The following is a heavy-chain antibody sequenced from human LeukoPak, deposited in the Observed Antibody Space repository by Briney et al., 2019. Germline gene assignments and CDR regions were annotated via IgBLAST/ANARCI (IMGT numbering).Heavy chain of an antibody. CDR3: ARLHSTHSSNS. V-gene: IGHV4-39*01. Sequence: SETLSLTCTVSGGSISSSSYYRGWIRQPPGRGLEWIGSIYSSGSTYYNPSLKSRVTISVDTSKNQFSLRLSSVTAADTAVYYCARLHSTHSSNSWGQGTLVTVSS. CDR1: GGSISSSSYY. J-gene: IGHJ4*02. CDR2: IYSSGST. D-gene: IGHD6-13*01.